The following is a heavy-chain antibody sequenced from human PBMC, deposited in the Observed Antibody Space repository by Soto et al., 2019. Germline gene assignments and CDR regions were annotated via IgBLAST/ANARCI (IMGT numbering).Heavy chain of an antibody. CDR2: IYYSGST. CDR3: ARVGLEESGELDY. V-gene: IGHV4-59*11. Sequence: PSETQSLTYTVSGGSISNHYVSRIRQPPGKGLERIGYIYYSGSTNYNPSLKSRVTISVDTSKNQFSLKLSSVTAADTAVYYCARVGLEESGELDYWGQGTLVTVSS. D-gene: IGHD3-16*01. CDR1: GGSISNHY. J-gene: IGHJ4*02.